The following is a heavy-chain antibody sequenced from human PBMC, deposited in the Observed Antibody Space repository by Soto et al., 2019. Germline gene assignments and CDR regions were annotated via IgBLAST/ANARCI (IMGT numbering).Heavy chain of an antibody. J-gene: IGHJ3*02. V-gene: IGHV3-7*05. D-gene: IGHD3-16*02. Sequence: VQLVESGGGLVQPGGSLRLSCAASGFTFSSYWMSWVRQAPGKGLEWVANIKQDGSEKYYVDSVKGRFTISRDNAQNSLYLQMNSVRAEDTAVYYCAREIMITFGGVIVNLAAFDIWGQGTMVTVSS. CDR1: GFTFSSYW. CDR3: AREIMITFGGVIVNLAAFDI. CDR2: IKQDGSEK.